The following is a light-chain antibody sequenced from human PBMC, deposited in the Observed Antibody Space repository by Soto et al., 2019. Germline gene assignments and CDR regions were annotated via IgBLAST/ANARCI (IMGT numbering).Light chain of an antibody. V-gene: IGKV1-5*01. CDR3: QQYETFSGT. CDR1: QSVSGW. Sequence: DIQMTQSPSTLSASVGDTVTVPCRASQSVSGWLAWYQQKPGAAPKLLIYDASALPRGVPSRFSGSGSGTKFALTIASLQPDDFATYYCQQYETFSGTFGPGTKVDIK. CDR2: DAS. J-gene: IGKJ1*01.